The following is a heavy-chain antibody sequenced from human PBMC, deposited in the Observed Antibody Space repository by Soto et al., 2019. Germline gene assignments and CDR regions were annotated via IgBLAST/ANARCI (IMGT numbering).Heavy chain of an antibody. D-gene: IGHD3-10*01. CDR3: ARGVPLWFGESPYYFDY. V-gene: IGHV1-18*01. J-gene: IGHJ4*02. Sequence: QVQLVQSGAEVKKPGASVKVSCKASGYTFATYGISWVRQAPGQGLEWMGWISAYNGITNYAQNLQGRVTMTTDTSTSTAYMELRSLRSDDTAVYYCARGVPLWFGESPYYFDYWGQGTLVTVSS. CDR1: GYTFATYG. CDR2: ISAYNGIT.